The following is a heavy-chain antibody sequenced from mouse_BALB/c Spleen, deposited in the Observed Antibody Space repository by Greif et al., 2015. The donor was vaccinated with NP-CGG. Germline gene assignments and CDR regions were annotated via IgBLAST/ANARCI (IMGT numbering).Heavy chain of an antibody. D-gene: IGHD2-14*01. CDR3: ARSGRYDDGFVY. J-gene: IGHJ3*01. V-gene: IGHV3-6*02. CDR1: SYSITSGYY. Sequence: EVKLVESGPGLVKPSQSLSLTCSVTSYSITSGYYWNWIRQFPGNKLEWMGYISYDGSNNYNPSLKNRISITRDTSKNQFFLKLNSVTTEDTATYYCARSGRYDDGFVYWGQGTLVTVSA. CDR2: ISYDGSN.